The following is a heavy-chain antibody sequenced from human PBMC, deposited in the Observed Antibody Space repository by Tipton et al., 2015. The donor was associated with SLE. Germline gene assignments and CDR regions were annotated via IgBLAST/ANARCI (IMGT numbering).Heavy chain of an antibody. J-gene: IGHJ4*02. CDR3: AKAGGLLRYFDWLLSGSFDY. V-gene: IGHV3-23*01. CDR1: GFTFSSYA. CDR2: ISGSGGST. Sequence: GSLRLSCAASGFTFSSYAMSWVRQAPGKGLEWVSAISGSGGSTYYADSVKGRFTISRDNSKNTLYLQMNSLRAEDTAVYYCAKAGGLLRYFDWLLSGSFDYWGQGTLVTVSS. D-gene: IGHD3-9*01.